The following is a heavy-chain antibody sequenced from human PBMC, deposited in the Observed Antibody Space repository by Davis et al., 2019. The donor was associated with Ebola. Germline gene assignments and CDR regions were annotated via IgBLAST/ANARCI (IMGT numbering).Heavy chain of an antibody. CDR2: IKQDGSEK. J-gene: IGHJ6*02. CDR3: ARGPRPSGYYGTYYYYGMDV. Sequence: GGSLRLSCAASGFTFSSYAMSWVRQAPGKGLEWVANIKQDGSEKYYVDSVKGRFTISRDNAKNSLYLQMNSLRAEDTAVYYCARGPRPSGYYGTYYYYGMDVWGQGTTVTVSS. D-gene: IGHD3-22*01. CDR1: GFTFSSYA. V-gene: IGHV3-7*01.